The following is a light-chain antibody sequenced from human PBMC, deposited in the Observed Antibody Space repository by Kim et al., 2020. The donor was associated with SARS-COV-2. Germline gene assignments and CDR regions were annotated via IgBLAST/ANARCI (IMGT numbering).Light chain of an antibody. V-gene: IGLV3-19*01. Sequence: SSELTQDPAVSVALGQTVMITCQGDSLRSYYASWYQQKPGQAPVLVIYGKNNRPSGIPDRFSGSSSGNTASLTITGAQAEDEADYYCNSRDSSGNHPFYVFGTGTKVTVL. CDR2: GKN. CDR3: NSRDSSGNHPFYV. J-gene: IGLJ1*01. CDR1: SLRSYY.